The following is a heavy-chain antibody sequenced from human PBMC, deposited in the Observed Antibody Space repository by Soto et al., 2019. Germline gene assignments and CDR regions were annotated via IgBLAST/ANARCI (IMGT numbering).Heavy chain of an antibody. CDR1: GLTFSSYS. D-gene: IGHD6-19*01. CDR3: ARGKYSTGWQIDY. CDR2: ITSSSYI. V-gene: IGHV3-21*01. Sequence: EVQLESGGGLVKPGGSLRLSCGASGLTFSSYSMNWVRQAPGKGLEWVSSITSSSYIYYADSVKGRFTISRDNANNSLYLQMNSLRAEDTAVYYCARGKYSTGWQIDYWGQGTLVTVSS. J-gene: IGHJ4*02.